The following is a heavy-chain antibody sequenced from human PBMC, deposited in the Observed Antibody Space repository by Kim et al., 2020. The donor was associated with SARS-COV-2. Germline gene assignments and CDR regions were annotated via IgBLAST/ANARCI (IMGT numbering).Heavy chain of an antibody. V-gene: IGHV4-39*02. CDR1: GGSISSNGYY. Sequence: SETLSLTCSVSGGSISSNGYYWGWIRQPPGKGLEWIGSMYYSGSTYYSPSLKSRVAISVDTSKNHFPLNLTSVTAADSAIYYCARLRGYDFGFPDCWGQGTLVTVSS. J-gene: IGHJ4*02. D-gene: IGHD5-18*01. CDR3: ARLRGYDFGFPDC. CDR2: MYYSGST.